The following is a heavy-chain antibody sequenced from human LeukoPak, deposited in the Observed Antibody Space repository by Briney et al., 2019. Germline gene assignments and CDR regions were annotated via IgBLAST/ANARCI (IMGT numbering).Heavy chain of an antibody. V-gene: IGHV3-23*01. CDR2: ISGSGGST. D-gene: IGHD6-19*01. CDR1: GFTFSSYE. J-gene: IGHJ3*02. Sequence: GSLRLSCAASGFTFSSYEMNWVRQAPGKGLEWVSAISGSGGSTYYADSVKGRFTISRDNSKNTLYLQMNSLRAEDTAVYYCAKDTYSSGWYGGGAFDIWGQETMVTVSS. CDR3: AKDTYSSGWYGGGAFDI.